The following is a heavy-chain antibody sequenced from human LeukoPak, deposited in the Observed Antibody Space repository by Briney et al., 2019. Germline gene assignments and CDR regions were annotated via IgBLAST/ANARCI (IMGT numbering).Heavy chain of an antibody. CDR1: RFTLSVLW. Sequence: GGSLRLSSAASRFTLSVLWMTCVGQAPGPELEGLGNINQDGSERHYVDSEKGRFTISRDNAKNSLYLQMSSLRAEDTAMYYCARDGYSNAFDIWGQGTVVTVSS. J-gene: IGHJ3*02. CDR3: ARDGYSNAFDI. D-gene: IGHD5-18*01. V-gene: IGHV3-7*03. CDR2: INQDGSER.